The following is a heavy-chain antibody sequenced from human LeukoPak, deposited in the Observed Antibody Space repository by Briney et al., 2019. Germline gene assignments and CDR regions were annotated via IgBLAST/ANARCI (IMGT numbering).Heavy chain of an antibody. D-gene: IGHD3-10*01. V-gene: IGHV4-59*12. CDR2: IYYSGST. Sequence: SETLSLTCTVSGGSISSYYWSWIRQPPGKGLEWIGYIYYSGSTNYNPSLKSRVTISVDTSKNQFSLKLSSVTAADTAVYYCALGGFGDFAGRYYFDYWGQGTLVTVSS. CDR1: GGSISSYY. J-gene: IGHJ4*02. CDR3: ALGGFGDFAGRYYFDY.